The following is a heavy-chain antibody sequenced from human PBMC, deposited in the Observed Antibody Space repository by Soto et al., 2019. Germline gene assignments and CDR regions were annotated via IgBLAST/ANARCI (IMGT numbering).Heavy chain of an antibody. D-gene: IGHD3-10*01. J-gene: IGHJ4*02. CDR3: EKVSRKGSAIDFDY. CDR2: VNPNNGDT. V-gene: IGHV1-8*01. CDR1: GYTFSNYD. Sequence: QVQLVQSGAELKKPGASVKVSCKASGYTFSNYDMNWVRQATGQGPEWIGWVNPNNGDTGYAQKFQGRVTLTTDISTTTAYMELTSQRSEDTAIYYCEKVSRKGSAIDFDYWGQGTLITVSS.